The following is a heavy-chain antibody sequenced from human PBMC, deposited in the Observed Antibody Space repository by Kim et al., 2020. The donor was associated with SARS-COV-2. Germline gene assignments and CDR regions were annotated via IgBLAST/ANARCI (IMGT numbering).Heavy chain of an antibody. D-gene: IGHD6-19*01. J-gene: IGHJ4*02. V-gene: IGHV4-34*01. Sequence: PSLKSRVTISVDTSKNQFSLKLSSVTAADTAVYYCARGTPSVAGTGHFDYWGQGTLVTVSS. CDR3: ARGTPSVAGTGHFDY.